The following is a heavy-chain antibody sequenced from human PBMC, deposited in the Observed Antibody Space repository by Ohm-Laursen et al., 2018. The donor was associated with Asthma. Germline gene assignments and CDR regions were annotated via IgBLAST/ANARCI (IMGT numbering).Heavy chain of an antibody. J-gene: IGHJ4*02. D-gene: IGHD4-17*01. Sequence: SLRLSCSASGFTFSSYAMHWVRQAPGKGLEWVAVISYDGSNKYYADSVKGRFTISKDNSKNTLYLQMNSLRAEDAAVYYCARAPSNDYGDYFYYFDYWGQGTLVTVSS. CDR3: ARAPSNDYGDYFYYFDY. CDR2: ISYDGSNK. CDR1: GFTFSSYA. V-gene: IGHV3-30-3*01.